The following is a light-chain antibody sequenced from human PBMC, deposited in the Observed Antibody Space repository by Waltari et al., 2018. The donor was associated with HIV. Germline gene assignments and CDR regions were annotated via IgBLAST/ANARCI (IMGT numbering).Light chain of an antibody. CDR3: GTWDSSLSLV. CDR2: DNN. Sequence: QSVLTQPPSVSAAPGQKVTISCSGSSSNIGNNYVSWSQQLPGTAPKLLIYDNNKRPSGIPDRFSGSKSGSSATLGITGLQTGDEADYYCGTWDSSLSLVFGGGTKLTVL. CDR1: SSNIGNNY. J-gene: IGLJ2*01. V-gene: IGLV1-51*01.